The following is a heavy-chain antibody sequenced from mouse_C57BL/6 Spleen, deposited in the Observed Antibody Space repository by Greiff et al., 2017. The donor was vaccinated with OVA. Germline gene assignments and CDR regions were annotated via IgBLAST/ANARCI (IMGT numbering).Heavy chain of an antibody. CDR1: GYTFTDYY. J-gene: IGHJ3*01. V-gene: IGHV1-26*01. D-gene: IGHD2-4*01. Sequence: EVQLQQSGPELVKPGASVKISCKASGYTFTDYYMNWVKQSHGKSLEWIGDINPNNGGTSYNQKFKGKATLTVDKSSSTAYMELRSLTSEDSAVYYCARSRGSYDYDGFAYWGQGTLVTVSA. CDR2: INPNNGGT. CDR3: ARSRGSYDYDGFAY.